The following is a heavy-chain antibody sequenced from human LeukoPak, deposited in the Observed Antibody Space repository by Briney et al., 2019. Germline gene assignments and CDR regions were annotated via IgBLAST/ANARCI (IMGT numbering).Heavy chain of an antibody. CDR3: AKEYCSSTSCYITGDY. J-gene: IGHJ4*02. CDR1: GFTFSSYG. D-gene: IGHD2-2*02. V-gene: IGHV3-30*02. CDR2: IRYDGSNK. Sequence: GGSLRLSCAASGFTFSSYGMHWVRQAPGKGLEWVAFIRYDGSNKYYADSVKGRFTISRDNSKNTLYLQMNSPRAEDTAVYYCAKEYCSSTSCYITGDYWGQGTLVTVSS.